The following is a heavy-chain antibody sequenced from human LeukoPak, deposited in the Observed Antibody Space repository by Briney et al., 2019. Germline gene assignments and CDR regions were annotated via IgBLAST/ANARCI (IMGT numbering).Heavy chain of an antibody. CDR1: GYSISSGYY. CDR2: IHSSGNT. Sequence: PSATLSLTCTVSGYSISSGYYWGWIRQPPGKRLEWVGSIHSSGNTYYNPTLKSRVTISVDTPKNHFSLNLTSVTAADAAVYYCARDLGYSGFDWAPWGQGTLVTVSS. V-gene: IGHV4-38-2*02. D-gene: IGHD5-12*01. CDR3: ARDLGYSGFDWAP. J-gene: IGHJ5*02.